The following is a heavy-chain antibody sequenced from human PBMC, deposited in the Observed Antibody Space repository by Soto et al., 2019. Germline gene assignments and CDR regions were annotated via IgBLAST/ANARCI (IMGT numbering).Heavy chain of an antibody. CDR1: GFTFSSYR. J-gene: IGHJ1*01. V-gene: IGHV3-21*01. CDR3: ARVPYAQGEPDQYFQH. CDR2: ISTESSSI. D-gene: IGHD1-26*01. Sequence: EVQLVESGGGLVKPGGSLRLSCAASGFTFSSYRMNWVRQAPGKGLEWVSSISTESSSIDYADSVQGRFTISRDNAKNSLNRQMKSLRAEDTAVNSGARVPYAQGEPDQYFQHWGQGTLVTVSS.